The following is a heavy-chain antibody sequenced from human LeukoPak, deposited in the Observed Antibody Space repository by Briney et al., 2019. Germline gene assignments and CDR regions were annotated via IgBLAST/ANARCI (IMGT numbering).Heavy chain of an antibody. CDR2: IYSGGST. V-gene: IGHV3-53*01. J-gene: IGHJ4*02. CDR1: GFTVSINY. D-gene: IGHD4-17*01. Sequence: GGSLRLSCAASGFTVSINYMSWVRQAPGKGLEWVSLIYSGGSTYYADSVKGRFTISRDNSNNTLYLQMNSLRAEDTAVYYCARVPLLYGDEHWGQGTLVTVSS. CDR3: ARVPLLYGDEH.